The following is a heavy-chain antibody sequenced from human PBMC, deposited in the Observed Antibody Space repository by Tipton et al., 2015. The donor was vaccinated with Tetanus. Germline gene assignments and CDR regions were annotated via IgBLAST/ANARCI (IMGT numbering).Heavy chain of an antibody. CDR2: IKEDESEH. CDR1: GFIFSGYW. D-gene: IGHD6-13*01. CDR3: ARGWGSSWYYFDN. J-gene: IGHJ4*02. V-gene: IGHV3-7*01. Sequence: SLRLSCAASGFIFSGYWMGWVRQAPGKGLEWVANIKEDESEHQYVDSVKGRFTISRDNAQKSLYLQMNSLRVEDTAIYYCARGWGSSWYYFDNWGQGTLVTVSS.